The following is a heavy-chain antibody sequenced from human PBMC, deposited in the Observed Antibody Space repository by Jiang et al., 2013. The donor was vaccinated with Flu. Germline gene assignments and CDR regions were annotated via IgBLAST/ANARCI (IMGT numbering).Heavy chain of an antibody. D-gene: IGHD2-21*02. V-gene: IGHV3-23*04. CDR2: ISGSGGST. J-gene: IGHJ4*02. Sequence: QLVESGGGLVQPGGSLRLSCAASGFTFSSYAMSWVRQAPGKGLEWVSAISGSGGSTYYADSVKGRFTISRDNSKNTLYLQMNSLRAEDTAVYYCAKGVGGVVVTAMRAVYWGQGTLVTVSS. CDR3: AKGVGGVVVTAMRAVY. CDR1: GFTFSSYA.